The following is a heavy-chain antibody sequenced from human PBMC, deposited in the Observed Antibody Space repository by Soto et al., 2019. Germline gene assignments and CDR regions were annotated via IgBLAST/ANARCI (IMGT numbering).Heavy chain of an antibody. CDR2: ISSGGSII. CDR1: GFTFSKYE. V-gene: IGHV3-48*03. CDR3: ARDGGDLYALCPSIHHLKR. D-gene: IGHD2-21*02. Sequence: PGEYPRDSWAASGFTFSKYEMNWVRQAPGKGLEWVSYISSGGSIIYYADSVKGRFTISRDNGKSSLNLQMNSLRAEDTAVYYCARDGGDLYALCPSIHHLKRWVHRTLSTVSS. J-gene: IGHJ4*03.